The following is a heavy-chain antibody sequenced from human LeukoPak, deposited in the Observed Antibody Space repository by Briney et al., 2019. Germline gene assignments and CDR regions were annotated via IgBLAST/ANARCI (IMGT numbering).Heavy chain of an antibody. CDR2: IIPILGTA. Sequence: GASVKVSCKASGGTFSSYAISWVRQAPGQGLEWMGGIIPILGTANYAQKFQGRVTITADESTSTAYMELSSLRSEDTAVYYCARSGIVGATSFDYWGQGTLVTVSS. V-gene: IGHV1-69*13. CDR1: GGTFSSYA. D-gene: IGHD1-26*01. J-gene: IGHJ4*02. CDR3: ARSGIVGATSFDY.